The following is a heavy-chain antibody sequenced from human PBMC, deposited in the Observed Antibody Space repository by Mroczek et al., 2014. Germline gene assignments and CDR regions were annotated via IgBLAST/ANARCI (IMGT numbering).Heavy chain of an antibody. V-gene: IGHV4-34*01. CDR3: ASSAVVAARRYYFDY. J-gene: IGHJ4*02. CDR1: GGSFSGYY. CDR2: INHSGST. Sequence: QVQLQQWGAGLLKPSETLSLTCAVYGGSFSGYYWSWIRQPPGKGLEWIGEINHSGSTNYNPSLKSRVTISVDTSKNQFSLKLSSVTAADTAVYYCASSAVVAARRYYFDYWGQGTLVTVSS. D-gene: IGHD2-15*01.